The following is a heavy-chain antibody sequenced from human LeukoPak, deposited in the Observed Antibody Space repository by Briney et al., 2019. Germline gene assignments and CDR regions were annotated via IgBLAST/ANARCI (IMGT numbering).Heavy chain of an antibody. D-gene: IGHD1-14*01. CDR1: GFTFSSYT. V-gene: IGHV3-21*01. CDR2: ISNSGINM. CDR3: AKEGRSFTPGY. J-gene: IGHJ4*02. Sequence: GGSLRLSCAASGFTFSSYTVNWVRQAPGKGMEWVSSISNSGINMYYTDSVRGRFTISRDNAMDSLYLQMHSLRAEDTAVYYCAKEGRSFTPGYWGQGTLVTVSS.